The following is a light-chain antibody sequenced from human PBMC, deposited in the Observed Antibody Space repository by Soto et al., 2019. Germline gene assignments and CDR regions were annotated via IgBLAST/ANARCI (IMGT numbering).Light chain of an antibody. CDR2: DAS. CDR3: QQYDDIPPMT. Sequence: DIQMTQSPSSLSASVGDRVTITCQASQDISIYLNWLQQKPGKAPKLLIYDASNLERGVPSRFSGSGSGTDFTFTISSLQAEDTATYYCQQYDDIPPMTFGGRTKADIK. J-gene: IGKJ4*01. V-gene: IGKV1-33*01. CDR1: QDISIY.